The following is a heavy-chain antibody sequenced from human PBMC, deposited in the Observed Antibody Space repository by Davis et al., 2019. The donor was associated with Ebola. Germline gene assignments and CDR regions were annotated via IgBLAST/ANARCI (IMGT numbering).Heavy chain of an antibody. CDR3: ARSIRELLTFDY. CDR1: GGTFSSYA. J-gene: IGHJ4*02. Sequence: AASVKVSCKASGGTFSSYAISWVRQAPGQGLEWMGRIIPILGIANYAQKFQGRVTITADKSTSTAYMELSSLRSEDTAVYYCARSIRELLTFDYWGQGTLVTVSS. D-gene: IGHD1-26*01. V-gene: IGHV1-69*04. CDR2: IIPILGIA.